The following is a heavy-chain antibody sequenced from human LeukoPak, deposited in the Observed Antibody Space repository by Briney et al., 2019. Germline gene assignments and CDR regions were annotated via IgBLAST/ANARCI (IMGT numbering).Heavy chain of an antibody. J-gene: IGHJ4*02. CDR3: ARGPGDYGFDY. CDR2: ISSSSSYI. D-gene: IGHD4-17*01. CDR1: GFTFSSYS. Sequence: GGSLRLSCAASGFTFSSYSMYWVRQASGKGLEWVSSISSSSSYIYYADSVKGRFTISRDNAKNSLYLQMNSLRAEDTAVYYCARGPGDYGFDYWGQGTLVTVSS. V-gene: IGHV3-21*01.